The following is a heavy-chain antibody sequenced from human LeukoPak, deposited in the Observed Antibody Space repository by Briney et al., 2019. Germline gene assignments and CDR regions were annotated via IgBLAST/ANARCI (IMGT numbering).Heavy chain of an antibody. D-gene: IGHD3-10*01. Sequence: ASVKVSCKASGYTFTSYGISWVRQAPGQGLEWMGWISAYNGNTNYAQKLQGRVTMTTDTSTSTAYMELRSLRSDDTAVYYCARDSGITMVRGVIMEIKIFDYWGQGTLVTVSS. CDR1: GYTFTSYG. CDR3: ARDSGITMVRGVIMEIKIFDY. CDR2: ISAYNGNT. V-gene: IGHV1-18*01. J-gene: IGHJ4*02.